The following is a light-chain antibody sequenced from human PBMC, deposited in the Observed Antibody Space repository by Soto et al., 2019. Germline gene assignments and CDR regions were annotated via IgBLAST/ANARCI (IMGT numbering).Light chain of an antibody. CDR1: SSDVGSQNF. J-gene: IGLJ3*02. CDR3: SSYSSSYTWV. V-gene: IGLV2-14*01. CDR2: GVT. Sequence: QSALTQPASVSGSPGQSITISCTGTSSDVGSQNFVSWHQQRPGKAPKFIIYGVTNRPSGVYNRFSGSKSGNTASLTISGLQADDEADYYCSSYSSSYTWVFGGGTKLTVL.